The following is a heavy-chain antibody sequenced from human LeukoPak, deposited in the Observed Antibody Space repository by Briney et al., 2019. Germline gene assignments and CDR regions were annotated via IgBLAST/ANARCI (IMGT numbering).Heavy chain of an antibody. J-gene: IGHJ6*03. CDR1: GLTVSSNS. Sequence: PGGSLRLSCAASGLTVSSNSMSWVRQAPGKGLEWVAFISSMSGRYIYYAESLKGRFTISRDNARNSLYLQMNSLRAEDTAVYYCARDPYSGTYGDTYYYYMDVWGKGTTVTISS. V-gene: IGHV3-21*01. CDR2: ISSMSGRYI. CDR3: ARDPYSGTYGDTYYYYMDV. D-gene: IGHD1-26*01.